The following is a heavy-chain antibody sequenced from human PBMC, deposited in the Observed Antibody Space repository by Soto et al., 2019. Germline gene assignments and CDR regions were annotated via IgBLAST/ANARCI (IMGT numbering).Heavy chain of an antibody. J-gene: IGHJ2*01. D-gene: IGHD3-9*01. Sequence: QVQLQESGPGLVKPSDTLSLSCTVSNGSVSSGHYYWTWIRQPPGKGLEWIGYIYNGESTNYNPSLRSRLTISIDTSKHQLSLELSSVTAADTAVYYCVKHYNRYLDLCGRGTLVTVS. V-gene: IGHV4-61*01. CDR3: VKHYNRYLDL. CDR1: NGSVSSGHYY. CDR2: IYNGEST.